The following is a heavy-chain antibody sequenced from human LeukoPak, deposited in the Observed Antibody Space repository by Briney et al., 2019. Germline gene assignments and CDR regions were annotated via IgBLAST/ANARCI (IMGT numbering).Heavy chain of an antibody. CDR3: ARVTYDFWSGYYIGYFDY. Sequence: SETLSLTCTVSGGSISSYYWSWIRQPPGKGLEWIGYIYYSGSTNYNPSPKSRVTISVDTSKNQFSLKLSSVTAADTAVYYCARVTYDFWSGYYIGYFDYWGQGTLVTVSS. CDR2: IYYSGST. CDR1: GGSISSYY. V-gene: IGHV4-59*01. D-gene: IGHD3-3*01. J-gene: IGHJ4*02.